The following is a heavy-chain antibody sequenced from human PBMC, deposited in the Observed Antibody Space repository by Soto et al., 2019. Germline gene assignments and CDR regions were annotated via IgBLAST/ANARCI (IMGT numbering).Heavy chain of an antibody. Sequence: LSLTCTVSGASISSRSYYWGWIRQPPGKGLEWIGSIYHSGNTHYNPSLKSRVTISVDTSKNQFSLKLSSATAADTAVYYCARSCNGGSCYSGSSLYSFDYWGQGTLVTVSS. D-gene: IGHD2-15*01. J-gene: IGHJ4*02. CDR3: ARSCNGGSCYSGSSLYSFDY. CDR1: GASISSRSYY. V-gene: IGHV4-39*01. CDR2: IYHSGNT.